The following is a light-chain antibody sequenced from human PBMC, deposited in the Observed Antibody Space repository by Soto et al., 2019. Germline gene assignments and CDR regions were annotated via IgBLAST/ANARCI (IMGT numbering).Light chain of an antibody. V-gene: IGKV1-39*01. CDR3: QQSYNTPRT. CDR1: QSISSY. CDR2: AAS. Sequence: DIQMTQSPYSLSASVGDRVTITCRASQSISSYLHWYQQKPGKAPKLLIYAASSLQSGVPSRFSGSGSGTDFTLTISSLQPEDFATYYCQQSYNTPRTFGQGTKVDIK. J-gene: IGKJ1*01.